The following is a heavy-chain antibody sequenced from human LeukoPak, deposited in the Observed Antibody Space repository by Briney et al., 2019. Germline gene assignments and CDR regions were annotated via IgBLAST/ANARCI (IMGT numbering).Heavy chain of an antibody. Sequence: GGSLRLSCAGSGFIFSDYYMAWVRQAPGKGLEWVANIKQDGTDKLYVDSVKGRFTLSRDNAKNTLYLQMSSLRAADTAVYYCAKELAVGTGAYNHWGQGTLVTVSS. D-gene: IGHD6-13*01. CDR2: IKQDGTDK. CDR3: AKELAVGTGAYNH. CDR1: GFIFSDYY. V-gene: IGHV3-7*01. J-gene: IGHJ4*02.